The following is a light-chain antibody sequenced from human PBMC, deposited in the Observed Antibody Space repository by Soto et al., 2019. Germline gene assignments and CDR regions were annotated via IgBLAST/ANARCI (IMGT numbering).Light chain of an antibody. CDR1: QTISTTF. CDR3: QQYGVSPT. CDR2: GAS. V-gene: IGKV3-20*01. J-gene: IGKJ4*01. Sequence: EMVLTQSPGTLSLSPGERATLSCSASQTISTTFLAWYQHRPGQAPRLLIYGASGRAAGIPDRFSGSGSGTDFTLSISRLEPEDFAVYYCQQYGVSPTFGGGTKVEIK.